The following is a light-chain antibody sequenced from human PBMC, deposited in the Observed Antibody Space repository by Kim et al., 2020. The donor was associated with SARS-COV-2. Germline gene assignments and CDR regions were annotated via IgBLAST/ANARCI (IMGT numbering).Light chain of an antibody. J-gene: IGKJ1*01. CDR2: GAS. Sequence: EIVLTQSPGTLSLSPGERATLSCRASQSVTSSYLAWYQQKPGQPPRLLIYGASNRATGIPDRFSGSGSGTDFTLTISRPESEDLAVYYCQQYGNSVRTFGQGTKV. CDR1: QSVTSSY. V-gene: IGKV3-20*01. CDR3: QQYGNSVRT.